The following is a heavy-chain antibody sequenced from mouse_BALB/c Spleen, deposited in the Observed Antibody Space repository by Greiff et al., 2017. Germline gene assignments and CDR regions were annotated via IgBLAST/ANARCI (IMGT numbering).Heavy chain of an antibody. D-gene: IGHD1-1*01. CDR3: ARGGTVVPMDY. J-gene: IGHJ4*01. CDR2: ISSGSSTI. CDR1: GFTFSSFG. V-gene: IGHV5-17*02. Sequence: EVQLVESGGGLVQPGGSRKLSCAASGFTFSSFGIHWVRQAPEKGLEWVAYISSGSSTIYYADTVKGRFTISRDNPKNTLFLQMTSLRSEDTAMYYCARGGTVVPMDYWGQGTSVTVSS.